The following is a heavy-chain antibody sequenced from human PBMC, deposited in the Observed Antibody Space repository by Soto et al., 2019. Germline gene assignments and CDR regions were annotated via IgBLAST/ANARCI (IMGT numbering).Heavy chain of an antibody. D-gene: IGHD2-15*01. CDR1: GGSISSSSYY. CDR3: ATRQGLEVVAPYYYGMDV. V-gene: IGHV4-39*01. CDR2: IYYSGST. Sequence: QLQLQESGPGLVKPSETLSLTCTVSGGSISSSSYYWGWIRQPPGKGLEWIGSIYYSGSTYYNPSLKSRGTISGDTSKNQFSLKLSSVTAADTAVYYCATRQGLEVVAPYYYGMDVWGQGTTVTVSS. J-gene: IGHJ6*02.